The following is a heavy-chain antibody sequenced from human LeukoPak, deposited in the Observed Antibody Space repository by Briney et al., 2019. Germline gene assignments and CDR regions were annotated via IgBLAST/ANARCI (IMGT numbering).Heavy chain of an antibody. CDR1: GGSISSGSYY. J-gene: IGHJ4*02. CDR2: ISTSGRT. CDR3: AKGDGIAAFY. Sequence: SQTLSLTCTVSGGSISSGSYYWSWIRQPAGKGLEWIGRISTSGRTNYNPSLKSRVTISVDTSKNQFSLKLSSVTAADTAVYYCAKGDGIAAFYWGREPWSPSPQ. D-gene: IGHD6-13*01. V-gene: IGHV4-61*02.